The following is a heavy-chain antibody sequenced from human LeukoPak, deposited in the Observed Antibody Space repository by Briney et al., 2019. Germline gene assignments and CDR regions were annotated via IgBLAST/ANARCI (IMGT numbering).Heavy chain of an antibody. CDR1: GDSVTSGGSY. D-gene: IGHD3-10*01. CDR2: IYYSGNT. V-gene: IGHV4-31*03. CDR3: VSALWFGESARFDP. Sequence: SETLSLTCSVSGDSVTSGGSYWSWIRQHPRKGLEWIGYIYYSGNTNYNPSLKSRISISLDTSKNQFSLKLNSVTAADTAVYYCVSALWFGESARFDPWGQGILVTVSS. J-gene: IGHJ5*02.